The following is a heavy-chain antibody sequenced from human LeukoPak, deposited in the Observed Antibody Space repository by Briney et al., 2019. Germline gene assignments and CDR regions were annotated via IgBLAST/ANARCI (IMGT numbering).Heavy chain of an antibody. D-gene: IGHD2-21*01. Sequence: ASVTVSCTASGYTFTIYYMHWVRQAPGQGLEWMGIINPSGGSASYSQKFQGRVTMTRDTSTSTVYMELSSLRSEDSAVYYCARDVESTYYFDYWGQGTLVTVSS. CDR1: GYTFTIYY. V-gene: IGHV1-46*01. J-gene: IGHJ4*02. CDR2: INPSGGSA. CDR3: ARDVESTYYFDY.